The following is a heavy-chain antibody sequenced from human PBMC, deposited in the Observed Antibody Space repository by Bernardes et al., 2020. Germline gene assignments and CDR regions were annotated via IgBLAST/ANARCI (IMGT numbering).Heavy chain of an antibody. CDR3: ARAMIDITGPNDY. J-gene: IGHJ4*02. CDR1: GFTFSRYA. V-gene: IGHV3-23*01. D-gene: IGHD1-20*01. CDR2: IGASGGDT. Sequence: GGSLRLSCAASGFTFSRYAMTWVRQAPGKGLEWVSAIGASGGDTFHADSLKGRFTISRDNSKHTLFLQMDSLRADDTAVYYCARAMIDITGPNDYWGQGILVTVSS.